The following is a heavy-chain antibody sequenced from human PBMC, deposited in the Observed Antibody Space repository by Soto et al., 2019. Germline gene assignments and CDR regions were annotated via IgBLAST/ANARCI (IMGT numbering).Heavy chain of an antibody. Sequence: QVQLVQSGAEVKKPGSSVKVSCKASGGTFSSYAISWVRQAPGQGLEWMGGFIPMLNGPHSARKFQGRVTITADESTSTAYMDLSSLRSEDTAVYYCARGQFHHVSNYYYALDVWGQGTTVTVSS. CDR1: GGTFSSYA. V-gene: IGHV1-69*01. J-gene: IGHJ6*02. CDR2: FIPMLNGP. CDR3: ARGQFHHVSNYYYALDV.